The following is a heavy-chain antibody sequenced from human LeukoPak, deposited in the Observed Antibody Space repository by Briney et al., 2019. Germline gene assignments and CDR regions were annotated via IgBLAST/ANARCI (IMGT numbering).Heavy chain of an antibody. CDR3: ARESGNGYSSGWYPYYYYGMDV. V-gene: IGHV3-33*01. CDR2: IWYDGSNK. D-gene: IGHD6-19*01. CDR1: GFTFSSYG. Sequence: GRSLRLSCAASGFTFSSYGMHWVRHAPGKGLEWVAVIWYDGSNKYYADSVKGRFTISRDNSKNTLYLQMNSLRAEDTAVYYCARESGNGYSSGWYPYYYYGMDVWGQGTTVTVSS. J-gene: IGHJ6*02.